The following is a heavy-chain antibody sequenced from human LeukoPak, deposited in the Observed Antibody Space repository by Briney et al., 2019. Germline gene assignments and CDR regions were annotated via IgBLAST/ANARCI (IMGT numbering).Heavy chain of an antibody. D-gene: IGHD1-26*01. Sequence: GGSLRLSCAASGFTFSSYWMSWVRQAPGKGLEWVVNIKQDGGEKYYVDSVKGRFTISRDNAKNSLFLQMNSLRAEDTAVYYCTRLGGSYYTYWGQGTLVTVSS. V-gene: IGHV3-7*01. CDR1: GFTFSSYW. CDR3: TRLGGSYYTY. CDR2: IKQDGGEK. J-gene: IGHJ4*02.